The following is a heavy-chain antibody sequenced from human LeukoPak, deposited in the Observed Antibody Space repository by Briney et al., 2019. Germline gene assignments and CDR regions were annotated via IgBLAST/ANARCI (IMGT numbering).Heavy chain of an antibody. CDR2: IKSKTDGGTT. CDR1: GFTFINAW. D-gene: IGHD3-10*01. V-gene: IGHV3-15*01. J-gene: IGHJ4*02. CDR3: TTVPNRITMVRGVLGPSFDY. Sequence: GGSLRLSCAASGFTFINAWMSWVRQAPGKGLEWVGRIKSKTDGGTTDYAAPVKGRFTISRDDSKNTVYLQMGSLKTEDTAVYYCTTVPNRITMVRGVLGPSFDYWGQGTLVTVSS.